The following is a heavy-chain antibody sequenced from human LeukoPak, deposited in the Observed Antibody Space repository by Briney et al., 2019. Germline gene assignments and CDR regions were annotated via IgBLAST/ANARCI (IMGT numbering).Heavy chain of an antibody. CDR1: GYTFTSYG. Sequence: GVSVKVSCKASGYTFTSYGISWVRQAPGQGLEWMGWISAYNGNTNYAQKLQGRVTMTTDTSTSTAYMELRSLRSDDTAVYYCARVQGYGYYYGMDVWGQGTTVTVSS. CDR2: ISAYNGNT. D-gene: IGHD5-18*01. J-gene: IGHJ6*02. V-gene: IGHV1-18*01. CDR3: ARVQGYGYYYGMDV.